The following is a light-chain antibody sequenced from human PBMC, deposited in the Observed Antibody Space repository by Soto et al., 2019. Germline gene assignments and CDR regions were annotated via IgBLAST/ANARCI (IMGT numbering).Light chain of an antibody. Sequence: DIQMTQSPSSLSASLGDRVTITCRASQDISTYLNWYQQKPGKAPNLLIYTVPNLETGVPSWFSGSGSGTVFTLTISALQPEDIATYYCQQYNSLPYTFGQGTRLEIE. CDR2: TVP. CDR1: QDISTY. J-gene: IGKJ2*01. V-gene: IGKV1-33*01. CDR3: QQYNSLPYT.